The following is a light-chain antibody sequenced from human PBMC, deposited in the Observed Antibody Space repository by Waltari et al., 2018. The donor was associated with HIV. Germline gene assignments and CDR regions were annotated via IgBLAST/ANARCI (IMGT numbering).Light chain of an antibody. CDR1: SNDVGAYGF. Sequence: QSALTQPRSVSGSPGQSVTISRTGTSNDVGAYGFVSWYQQHPGKAPRLMIFDVISRPSGVPDRFSGSKSGSTASLTISGLQAEDEADYYCSSYAGSYIWVFGGGTKLTVL. CDR2: DVI. V-gene: IGLV2-11*01. J-gene: IGLJ3*02. CDR3: SSYAGSYIWV.